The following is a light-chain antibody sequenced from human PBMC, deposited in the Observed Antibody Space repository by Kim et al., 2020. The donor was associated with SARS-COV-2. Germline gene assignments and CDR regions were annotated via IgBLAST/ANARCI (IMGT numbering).Light chain of an antibody. CDR3: QHYDSHPYT. V-gene: IGKV1-5*01. CDR1: QSISL. J-gene: IGKJ2*01. CDR2: QAS. Sequence: DIYMTQSPSTLSASVGDRVTITCRASQSISLLAWYQQKPGKAPKLLIYQASTLESGVPSRFSGSGSGTEFSLTISSLQPDDFATYHCQHYDSHPYTFGQGTKLEI.